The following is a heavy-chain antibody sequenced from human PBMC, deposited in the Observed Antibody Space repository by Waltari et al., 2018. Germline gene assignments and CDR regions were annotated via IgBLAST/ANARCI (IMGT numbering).Heavy chain of an antibody. D-gene: IGHD4-17*01. J-gene: IGHJ3*02. V-gene: IGHV3-53*02. CDR1: GFSVSPPY. Sequence: LQLVETVGGLVQPGGSLRLSCRASGFSVSPPYRGWVRQAPGKGLEWVLVMYTGDIPYYADSMKGRFTVSKDISKNAMYLQMNSLRTEDTAVYFCARVPDYAGDAFDIWGQGTMVTVSS. CDR3: ARVPDYAGDAFDI. CDR2: MYTGDIP.